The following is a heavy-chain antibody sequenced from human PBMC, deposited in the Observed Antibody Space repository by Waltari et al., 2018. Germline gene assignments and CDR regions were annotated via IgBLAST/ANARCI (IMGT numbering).Heavy chain of an antibody. J-gene: IGHJ5*02. CDR1: GFSFSSYW. CDR2: INIEGIST. CDR3: VRSSDRGFIKEGPNWFGP. V-gene: IGHV3-74*01. D-gene: IGHD3-10*01. Sequence: EVQLVESGGGLVQPGGSLRLSCAASGFSFSSYWQHRVRQFPGKGTVWVSRINIEGISTIYADSVKCRFTISRDNAKNTLYLQMDSLRVDDTAVYYCVRSSDRGFIKEGPNWFGPWGQGTLVTVSS.